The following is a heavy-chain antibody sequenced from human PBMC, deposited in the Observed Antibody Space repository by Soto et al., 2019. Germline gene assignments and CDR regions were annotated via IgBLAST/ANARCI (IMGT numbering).Heavy chain of an antibody. CDR2: INSDASST. CDR3: AREVNSGTYYDY. V-gene: IGHV3-74*01. CDR1: GFTFNVGC. Sequence: PGGSRRLSGAASGFTFNVGCGHWVRQAPGKGLVWVSRINSDASSTNYADSVKGRFTISRHNSKNTLYLQMNSLIAEDTAVYYCAREVNSGTYYDYWGQGTLVTVSS. J-gene: IGHJ4*02. D-gene: IGHD1-26*01.